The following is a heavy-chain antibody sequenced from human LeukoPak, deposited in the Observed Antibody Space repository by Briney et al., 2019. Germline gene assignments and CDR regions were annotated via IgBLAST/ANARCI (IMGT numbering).Heavy chain of an antibody. CDR3: AKGQDSSGYRSLDY. CDR2: IKQDGSEK. J-gene: IGHJ4*02. V-gene: IGHV3-7*01. CDR1: GFTFSSYW. D-gene: IGHD3-22*01. Sequence: GGSLRLSCAASGFTFSSYWMSWVRQAPGKGLEWVANIKQDGSEKYYVDSVKGRFTISRDNAKNSLYLQMNSLRAEDTAAYYCAKGQDSSGYRSLDYWGQGTLLTVSS.